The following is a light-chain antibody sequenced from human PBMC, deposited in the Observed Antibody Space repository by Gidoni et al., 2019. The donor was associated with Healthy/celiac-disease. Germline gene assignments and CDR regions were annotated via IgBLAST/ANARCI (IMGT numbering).Light chain of an antibody. J-gene: IGKJ3*01. Sequence: DIQMTQSPSTLSASVGDRVTITCRASQSISSWLAWYQQKPGKAPKLLIYKASSLESGVPSRFSGSGSGTEFTLTISSLQPGDFATYYCQQYSFTFGPGTKVDIK. CDR1: QSISSW. CDR3: QQYSFT. V-gene: IGKV1-5*03. CDR2: KAS.